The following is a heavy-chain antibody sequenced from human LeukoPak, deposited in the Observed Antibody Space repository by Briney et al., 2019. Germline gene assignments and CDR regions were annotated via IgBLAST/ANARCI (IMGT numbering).Heavy chain of an antibody. CDR3: ARDRADIVATIQVDAFDI. D-gene: IGHD5-12*01. V-gene: IGHV3-30*02. Sequence: GGSLRLSCVASGFTFTSYWMSWVRQAPGKGLDWVAFIRYDGSIKFYGDSAKGRFTISRDNSKNTVSLQMNSLSPEDTAVYYCARDRADIVATIQVDAFDIWGQGTMVTVSS. J-gene: IGHJ3*02. CDR2: IRYDGSIK. CDR1: GFTFTSYW.